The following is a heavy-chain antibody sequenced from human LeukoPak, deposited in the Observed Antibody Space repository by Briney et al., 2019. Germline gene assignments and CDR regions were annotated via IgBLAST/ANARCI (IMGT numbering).Heavy chain of an antibody. CDR3: ARGRLGYYDSSGYLDY. V-gene: IGHV4-34*01. Sequence: ATLPLTCAVYGGSFSGYYWSWIRQPPGKGLEWIGEINHSGSTNYNPSLKSRVTISVDTSKNQFSLKLSSVTAADTAVYYCARGRLGYYDSSGYLDYWGQGTLVTVSS. CDR1: GGSFSGYY. CDR2: INHSGST. D-gene: IGHD3-22*01. J-gene: IGHJ4*02.